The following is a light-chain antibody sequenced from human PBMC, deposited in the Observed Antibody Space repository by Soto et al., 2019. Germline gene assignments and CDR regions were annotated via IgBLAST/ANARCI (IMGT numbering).Light chain of an antibody. Sequence: DIQMTQSPSTLSASVGDRVTITCRASQSISSWLAWYQQKPGKAPKLLIYDASSLESGVPSRFSGSGSGTDFSLTIRGLQPDDFATYYCQQYNSYSWTFGQGTKVEIK. CDR3: QQYNSYSWT. V-gene: IGKV1-5*01. CDR2: DAS. CDR1: QSISSW. J-gene: IGKJ1*01.